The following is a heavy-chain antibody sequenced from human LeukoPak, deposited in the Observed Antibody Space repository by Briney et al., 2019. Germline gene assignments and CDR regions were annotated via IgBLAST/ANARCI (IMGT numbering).Heavy chain of an antibody. D-gene: IGHD6-6*01. Sequence: ASVKVSCKASGYTFTSYDINWLRQATGQGLEWMGWMNPNSGNTGYAQKFQGRVTMTRNTSISTAYMELNSLRSEDTAVYYCARGLRFLSIALHYWGQGTLVTVSS. CDR1: GYTFTSYD. J-gene: IGHJ4*02. V-gene: IGHV1-8*01. CDR2: MNPNSGNT. CDR3: ARGLRFLSIALHY.